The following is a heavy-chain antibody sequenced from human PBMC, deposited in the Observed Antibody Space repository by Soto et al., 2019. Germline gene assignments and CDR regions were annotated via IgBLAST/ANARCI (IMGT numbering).Heavy chain of an antibody. V-gene: IGHV3-30*03. Sequence: HPGGSLRLSCAASGFTLSSYGMHWVRQAPGKGLEWVAVISYDGTERYHADSVKGRFTISRDNSKNTLYLQVNSLRAEDTAVYYCARKPETGTTVPFDYWGQGTLVTVSS. CDR1: GFTLSSYG. CDR3: ARKPETGTTVPFDY. CDR2: ISYDGTER. J-gene: IGHJ4*02. D-gene: IGHD1-1*01.